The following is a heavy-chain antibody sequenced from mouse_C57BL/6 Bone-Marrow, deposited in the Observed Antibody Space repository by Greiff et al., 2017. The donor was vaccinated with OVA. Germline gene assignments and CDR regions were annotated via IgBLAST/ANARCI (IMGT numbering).Heavy chain of an antibody. CDR1: GYTFTSYW. V-gene: IGHV1-69*01. J-gene: IGHJ4*01. CDR3: ARESEYDEAMDY. CDR2: IDPSDSYT. D-gene: IGHD2-14*01. Sequence: QVQLQQPGAELVMPGASVKLSCKASGYTFTSYWMHWVKQRPGQGLEWIGEIDPSDSYTNYNQKFKGKSTLTVDKSSSTAYMQLSSLTSEDSAVYDCARESEYDEAMDYWGQGTAVTVSS.